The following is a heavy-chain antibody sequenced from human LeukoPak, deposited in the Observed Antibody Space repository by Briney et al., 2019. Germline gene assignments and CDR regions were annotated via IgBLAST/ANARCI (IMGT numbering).Heavy chain of an antibody. D-gene: IGHD3-16*01. CDR3: ARVDWGITDAFDI. Sequence: SGPTLVKPSETLSLTCTVSGGSISSYYWSWIRQPPGKGLEWIGYINYSGSTNYNPSLKSRVTISVDTPKNQFSLKLSSVTAADTAVYYCARVDWGITDAFDIWGQGTMVTVSS. J-gene: IGHJ3*02. CDR2: INYSGST. CDR1: GGSISSYY. V-gene: IGHV4-59*01.